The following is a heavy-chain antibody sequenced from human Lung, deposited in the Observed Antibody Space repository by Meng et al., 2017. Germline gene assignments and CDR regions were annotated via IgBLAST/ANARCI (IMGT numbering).Heavy chain of an antibody. CDR3: TGDDTAVSDY. V-gene: IGHV3-15*01. CDR2: MKSKVDRGTT. Sequence: EVGLVEYGGDLVKPGGSLRLSCAASGFYFPNAWMSWVRQAPGKGLEWVGRMKSKVDRGTTEYAASVTGRFTISRDDSKSTLYLQMSGLRIDDTGVYYCTGDDTAVSDYWGQGTLVTVSS. D-gene: IGHD2-2*01. CDR1: GFYFPNAW. J-gene: IGHJ4*02.